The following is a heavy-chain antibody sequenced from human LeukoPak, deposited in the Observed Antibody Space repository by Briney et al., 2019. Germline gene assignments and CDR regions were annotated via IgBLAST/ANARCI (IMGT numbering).Heavy chain of an antibody. CDR1: GFTFSSYA. D-gene: IGHD2-2*01. CDR3: ARKPFPSGGGYCSSTSCRGYYFDY. Sequence: PGGSLRLSCAASGFTFSSYAMHWVRQAPGKGLEWVAVISYDGSNKYYADSVKGRFTISRDNSKNTLYLQMNSLRAEDTAVYYCARKPFPSGGGYCSSTSCRGYYFDYWGQGTLVTVSS. J-gene: IGHJ4*02. V-gene: IGHV3-30-3*01. CDR2: ISYDGSNK.